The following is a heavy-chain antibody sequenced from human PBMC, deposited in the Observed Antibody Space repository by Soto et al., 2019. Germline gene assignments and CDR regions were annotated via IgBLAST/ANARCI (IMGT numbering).Heavy chain of an antibody. Sequence: QVHLVQSGAEVKKPGASVKVSCKTSGYTFTTYGISWVRQAPGQGLEWMGWISAYNGNTNYAQKLQGRVTMTTDTPTSKAYMEVRSLRSDDTAVYYGARDLYSYGYDAMDVWGQGTTVTVSS. CDR2: ISAYNGNT. CDR3: ARDLYSYGYDAMDV. J-gene: IGHJ6*02. V-gene: IGHV1-18*04. CDR1: GYTFTTYG. D-gene: IGHD5-18*01.